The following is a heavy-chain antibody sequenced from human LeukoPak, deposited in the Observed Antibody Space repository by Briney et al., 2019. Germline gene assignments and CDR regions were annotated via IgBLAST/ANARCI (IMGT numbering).Heavy chain of an antibody. CDR2: INPNSGGT. CDR3: ARATAGYSSGRPDFDY. CDR1: GYTFTGYY. Sequence: GASVKVSCKASGYTFTGYYMHWVRQAPGQGLEWMGWINPNSGGTNYAQKFQGRVTMTRDTSISTAYMELSRLRSDDTAVYYCARATAGYSSGRPDFDYWGQGTLVTVSS. D-gene: IGHD6-19*01. V-gene: IGHV1-2*02. J-gene: IGHJ4*02.